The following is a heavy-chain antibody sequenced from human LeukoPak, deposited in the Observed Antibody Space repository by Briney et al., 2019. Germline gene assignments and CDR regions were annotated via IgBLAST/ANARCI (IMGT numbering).Heavy chain of an antibody. V-gene: IGHV3-23*01. CDR1: GFTFSSYA. D-gene: IGHD2-15*01. CDR3: AKAGDCSGGSCYPPPYYYYYYGMDV. Sequence: GGSLRLSCAASGFTFSSYAMSWVRQAPGKGLEWVSAISGSGGSTYYADSVKGRFTISRDNSKNTLYLQMNSLRVEDTAVYYCAKAGDCSGGSCYPPPYYYYYYGMDVWGQGTTVTVSS. J-gene: IGHJ6*02. CDR2: ISGSGGST.